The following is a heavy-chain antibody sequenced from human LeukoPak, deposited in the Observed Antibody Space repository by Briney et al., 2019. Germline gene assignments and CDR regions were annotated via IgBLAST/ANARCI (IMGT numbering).Heavy chain of an antibody. CDR1: GFTFSTYE. D-gene: IGHD3-10*01. CDR2: IHNSGSTI. J-gene: IGHJ3*02. Sequence: GGSLRLSCAASGFTFSTYEMNWVRQAPGKGLEWVSYIHNSGSTIYYADSVKGRFTISRDNSKNTLYLQMNSLRAEDTAVYYCARPQDHYYGSGTDAFDIWGQGTMVTVSS. V-gene: IGHV3-48*03. CDR3: ARPQDHYYGSGTDAFDI.